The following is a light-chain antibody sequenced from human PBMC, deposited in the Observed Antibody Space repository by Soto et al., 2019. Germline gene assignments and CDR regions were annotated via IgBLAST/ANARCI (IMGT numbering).Light chain of an antibody. Sequence: QSALTQPPSASGSPGQSVTISCTGTRSDVGGYNYVSWYQHHPGKAPKVMIYEVSKRPSGIPDRFSGSKSGNTASLTVSGLQAEDEADYYCISYAGSNNLVFGGGTKLTVL. CDR1: RSDVGGYNY. CDR3: ISYAGSNNLV. J-gene: IGLJ2*01. CDR2: EVS. V-gene: IGLV2-8*01.